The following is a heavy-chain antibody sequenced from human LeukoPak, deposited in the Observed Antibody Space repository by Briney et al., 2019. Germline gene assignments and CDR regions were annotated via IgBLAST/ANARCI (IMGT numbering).Heavy chain of an antibody. V-gene: IGHV4-4*07. CDR3: ARLTNMEKDVTPTYYMDV. Sequence: SSETLSLTCTVSGGSISSNYWSWIRQPAGKGLEWIGRIYTSGSSNYNPSLRSRVTMSVDTSKNQFSLKLSSVTAADTAVYYCARLTNMEKDVTPTYYMDVWGKGTTVTVSS. J-gene: IGHJ6*03. D-gene: IGHD2-8*01. CDR1: GGSISSNY. CDR2: IYTSGSS.